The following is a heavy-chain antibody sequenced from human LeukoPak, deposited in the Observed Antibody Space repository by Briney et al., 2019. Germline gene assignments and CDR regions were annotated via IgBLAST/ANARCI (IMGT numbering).Heavy chain of an antibody. CDR2: ISYDGSNK. V-gene: IGHV3-30*04. J-gene: IGHJ4*02. D-gene: IGHD5-18*01. Sequence: GRSLRLSCAASGFTFSSYAIHWVRQAPGKGLEWVAVISYDGSNKYYADSVKGRFTISRDNSKNTLYLQMNSLRAEDTAVYYCAREVDTAMSLDYWGQGTLVTVSS. CDR3: AREVDTAMSLDY. CDR1: GFTFSSYA.